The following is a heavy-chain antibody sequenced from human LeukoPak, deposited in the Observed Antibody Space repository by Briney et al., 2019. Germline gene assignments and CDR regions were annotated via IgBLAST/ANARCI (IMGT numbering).Heavy chain of an antibody. Sequence: PGGSLRLSCAPSVVTFSSYARNWVSQAPEGGLEWVSAISGRGGTTYYADSVKGRFTISRENSKNTLYMRMNSLRAQSTAVYICAQAEKDIRTVAAATDRWGEGTLASVPS. V-gene: IGHV3-23*01. CDR3: AQAEKDIRTVAAATDR. J-gene: IGHJ5*02. D-gene: IGHD6-13*01. CDR1: VVTFSSYA. CDR2: ISGRGGTT.